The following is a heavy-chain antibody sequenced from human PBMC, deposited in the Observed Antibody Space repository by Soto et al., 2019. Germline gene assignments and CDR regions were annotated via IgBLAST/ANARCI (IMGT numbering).Heavy chain of an antibody. CDR2: ISYDGSKQ. D-gene: IGHD4-17*01. CDR1: GFTFGSYG. Sequence: QVQLVESGGGVVQPGRSLRLSCAASGFTFGSYGVHWVRQAPGKGLEWVAVISYDGSKQYYADSVKGRFTISRDNSMYTLYLQMNSLRAEDRAMYYCAKDGEDYGDYGWYFDLWGRGTLVTVSS. CDR3: AKDGEDYGDYGWYFDL. V-gene: IGHV3-30*18. J-gene: IGHJ2*01.